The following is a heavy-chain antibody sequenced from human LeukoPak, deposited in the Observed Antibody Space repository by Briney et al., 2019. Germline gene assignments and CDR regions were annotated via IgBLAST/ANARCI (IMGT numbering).Heavy chain of an antibody. V-gene: IGHV3-21*01. D-gene: IGHD6-13*01. CDR2: ISSSSSYI. J-gene: IGHJ5*02. Sequence: GGSLRLSCVASGFTFSSYSMKWVRQAPGKGLEWVSSISSSSSYIYYADSVKGRFTISRDNAKNSLYLQMNSLRAEDTAVYYCARETRTHIAAAGTFWFDPWGQGTLVTVSS. CDR3: ARETRTHIAAAGTFWFDP. CDR1: GFTFSSYS.